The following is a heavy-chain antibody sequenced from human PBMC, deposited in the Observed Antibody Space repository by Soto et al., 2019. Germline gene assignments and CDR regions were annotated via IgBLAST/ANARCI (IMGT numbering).Heavy chain of an antibody. CDR2: ISSSSSTI. J-gene: IGHJ4*02. CDR3: ARSSSGWYFRPL. D-gene: IGHD6-19*01. CDR1: GFTFSSYS. V-gene: IGHV3-48*01. Sequence: EVQLVESGGGLVQPGGSLRLSCAASGFTFSSYSMNWVRQAPGKGLEWVSYISSSSSTIYYADSVKGRFTISRDNDKNSLYLQMNSLRAEDTAVYYCARSSSGWYFRPLWGQGTLVTVSS.